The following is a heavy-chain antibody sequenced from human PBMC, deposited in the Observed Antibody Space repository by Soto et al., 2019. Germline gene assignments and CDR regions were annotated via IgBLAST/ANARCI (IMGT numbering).Heavy chain of an antibody. CDR2: ISGNGGST. V-gene: IGHV3-23*01. J-gene: IGHJ3*02. CDR1: GLTFRSYA. D-gene: IGHD5-18*01. CDR3: AKRLFAIVVVGGYDI. Sequence: PGGALSLSCVGSGLTFRSYAMGLGREAPGKGVGWGSDISGNGGSTYYAASVKGRFTISRDNSKNPLFLEMNSLRVEDTAVYYCAKRLFAIVVVGGYDIWGQGTKVTVSS.